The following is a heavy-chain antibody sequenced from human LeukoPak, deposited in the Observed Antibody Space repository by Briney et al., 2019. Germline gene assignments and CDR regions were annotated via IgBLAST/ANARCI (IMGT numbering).Heavy chain of an antibody. CDR2: IYHSGST. Sequence: PSETLSLTCTVSGYSISSGYYWGWIRQPPGKGLEWIGSIYHSGSTYYNPSLKSRVTISVDTSKNQFSLKLSSVTAADTAVYYCASLFGDSSFVADWGQGTLVTVSS. J-gene: IGHJ4*02. CDR1: GYSISSGYY. D-gene: IGHD3-10*02. V-gene: IGHV4-38-2*02. CDR3: ASLFGDSSFVAD.